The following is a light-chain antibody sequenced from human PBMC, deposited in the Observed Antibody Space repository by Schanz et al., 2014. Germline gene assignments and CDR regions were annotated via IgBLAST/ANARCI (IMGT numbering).Light chain of an antibody. V-gene: IGKV3-20*01. CDR1: HSVTSN. J-gene: IGKJ1*01. Sequence: EIVLTQSPATLSLSPGQRATLSCRASHSVTSNLAWYQQKPGQAPRLLIYGASSRATGIPDRFIGSGSGTDFTLTISRLQPEDFAVYYCQQYTGSLPWTFGQGTRVEIK. CDR2: GAS. CDR3: QQYTGSLPWT.